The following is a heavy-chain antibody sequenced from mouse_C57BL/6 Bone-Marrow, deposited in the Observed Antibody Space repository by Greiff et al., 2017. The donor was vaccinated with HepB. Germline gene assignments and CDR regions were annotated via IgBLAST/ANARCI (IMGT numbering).Heavy chain of an antibody. CDR2: INPSSGYT. J-gene: IGHJ3*01. D-gene: IGHD2-10*01. V-gene: IGHV1-4*01. CDR3: ASLPSFAY. Sequence: QVQLKESGAELARPGASVKMSCKASGYTFTSYTMHWVKQRPGQGLEWIGYINPSSGYTKYNQKFKDKATLTADKSSSTAYMQLSSLTSEDSAVYYCASLPSFAYWGQGTLVTVSA. CDR1: GYTFTSYT.